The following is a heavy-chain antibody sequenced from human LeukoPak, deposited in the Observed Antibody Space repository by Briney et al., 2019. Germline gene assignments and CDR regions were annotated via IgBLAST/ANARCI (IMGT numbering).Heavy chain of an antibody. D-gene: IGHD3-10*01. CDR1: GDSVSSNSVV. J-gene: IGHJ4*02. V-gene: IGHV6-1*01. CDR2: TYYRSKWYN. CDR3: ARNRGLGSSVDY. Sequence: SQTLSLTCAISGDSVSSNSVVWNWIRQSPSRGLEWLGRTYYRSKWYNDYAPSVKSRMTINPDTSKNQFSLQLNSVTPEDAAVYYCARNRGLGSSVDYWGQGTLVTVSS.